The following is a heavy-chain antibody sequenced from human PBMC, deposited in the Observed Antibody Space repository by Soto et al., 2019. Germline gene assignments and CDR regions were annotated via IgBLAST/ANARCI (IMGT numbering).Heavy chain of an antibody. D-gene: IGHD1-26*01. J-gene: IGHJ6*02. CDR1: GYTFTDYS. Sequence: QVQLVHSGGEVKKPGASVKVSCKASGYTFTDYSISWVRQAPGQGLEWMGWISAYSGHTNYVQHLRGRVSMTTDTPTNTGYMELRSLTSDDTAVYYCARDVEWDLVELGLSFSGMDVWGRGTSITVSS. V-gene: IGHV1-18*01. CDR2: ISAYSGHT. CDR3: ARDVEWDLVELGLSFSGMDV.